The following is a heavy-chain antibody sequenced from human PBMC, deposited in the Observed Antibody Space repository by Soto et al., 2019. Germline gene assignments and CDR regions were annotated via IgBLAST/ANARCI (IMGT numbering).Heavy chain of an antibody. CDR3: AREKILYYYDSSGYFDGGNWFDP. CDR1: EFTFSDHY. CDR2: TRNKANSYTT. D-gene: IGHD3-22*01. V-gene: IGHV3-72*01. J-gene: IGHJ5*02. Sequence: GGSLRLSCAASEFTFSDHYMDWVRQAPGKGLEWVGRTRNKANSYTTEYAASVKGRFTISRDDSKNSLYLQMNSLKTEDTAVYYCAREKILYYYDSSGYFDGGNWFDPWGQGTLVPVYS.